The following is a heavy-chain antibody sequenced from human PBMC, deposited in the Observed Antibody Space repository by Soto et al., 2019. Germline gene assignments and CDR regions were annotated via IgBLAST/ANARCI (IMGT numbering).Heavy chain of an antibody. Sequence: SETLSLTCAVSGGSISSGGYSWSWVRQPSGKGLEWIGNIHYNGNTKYNPSLKSRVTMSVDTSKNQFSLKLISVTAADTAKYFCAREGNLGRWLQPLDFWGQGTLVTVSS. D-gene: IGHD5-12*01. CDR2: IHYNGNT. CDR1: GGSISSGGYS. CDR3: AREGNLGRWLQPLDF. J-gene: IGHJ4*02. V-gene: IGHV4-61*08.